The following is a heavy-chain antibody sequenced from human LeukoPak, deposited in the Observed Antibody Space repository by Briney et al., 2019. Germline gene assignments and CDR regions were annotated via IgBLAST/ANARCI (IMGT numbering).Heavy chain of an antibody. V-gene: IGHV1-8*01. Sequence: ASVKVSCKASGYTFTSYDINWVRQAPGQGLEWMGWMNPNSGNTAYAQKFQGRVTMTRNTSISTAYMELSSLRSEDTAVYYCARAVTSYMDVWGKGTTVTVSS. CDR3: ARAVTSYMDV. J-gene: IGHJ6*03. CDR2: MNPNSGNT. CDR1: GYTFTSYD.